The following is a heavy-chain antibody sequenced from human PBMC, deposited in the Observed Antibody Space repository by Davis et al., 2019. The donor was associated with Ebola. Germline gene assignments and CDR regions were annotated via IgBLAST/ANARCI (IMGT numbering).Heavy chain of an antibody. CDR3: ARDPCSGGSCDDY. J-gene: IGHJ4*02. V-gene: IGHV3-23*01. CDR1: GFTFSSYA. D-gene: IGHD2-15*01. Sequence: GESLKISCAASGFTFSSYAMSWVRQAPGKGLEWVSAISGSGGSTYYADSVKGRFTISRDNSKNTLYLQMNNLRAEDTAVYYCARDPCSGGSCDDYWGQGTLVTVSS. CDR2: ISGSGGST.